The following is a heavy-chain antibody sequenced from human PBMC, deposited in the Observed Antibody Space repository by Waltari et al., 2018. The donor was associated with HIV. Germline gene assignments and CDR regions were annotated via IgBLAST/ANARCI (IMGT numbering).Heavy chain of an antibody. CDR2: INHSGRT. Sequence: QVQLQQWGTGLLKPSETLSLTCAVPGGSPSNYYWSWIRQPPGKGLEWIAEINHSGRTNYNPSLKSRLTISVDTSKTQFSVKLTSVTAADTAVYFCARGQYGPGSREDYCGKGTLVTVAS. D-gene: IGHD3-10*01. J-gene: IGHJ4*02. CDR1: GGSPSNYY. V-gene: IGHV4-34*02. CDR3: ARGQYGPGSREDY.